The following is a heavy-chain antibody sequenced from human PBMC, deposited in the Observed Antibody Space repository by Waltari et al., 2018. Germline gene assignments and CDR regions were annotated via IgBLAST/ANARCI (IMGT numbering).Heavy chain of an antibody. Sequence: QVQLQQWGAGLLKPSETLSLTCAVYGGSFSGYYWSWIRKPPGKGLEWIGEINHSGSTNYNPSLKSRVTISVDTSKNQFSLKLSSVTAADTAVYYCARGRTRITMVRGVGGYFDYWGQGTLVTVSS. D-gene: IGHD3-10*01. CDR1: GGSFSGYY. J-gene: IGHJ4*02. CDR2: INHSGST. CDR3: ARGRTRITMVRGVGGYFDY. V-gene: IGHV4-34*01.